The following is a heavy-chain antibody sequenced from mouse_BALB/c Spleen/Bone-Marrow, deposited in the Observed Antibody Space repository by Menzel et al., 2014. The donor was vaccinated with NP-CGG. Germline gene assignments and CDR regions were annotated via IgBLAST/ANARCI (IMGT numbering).Heavy chain of an antibody. Sequence: QVQLQQSGPELVKPGASVKISCKASGYAFSSSWMNWVKQRPGQGLEWIGRIYPGDGDTNYNGKFKGKATQTADKSSSTAYMQLSSLTSVDSAVYFCARSYYGSSYYLDYWGQGTTLTVSS. D-gene: IGHD1-1*01. CDR1: GYAFSSSW. V-gene: IGHV1-82*01. J-gene: IGHJ2*01. CDR3: ARSYYGSSYYLDY. CDR2: IYPGDGDT.